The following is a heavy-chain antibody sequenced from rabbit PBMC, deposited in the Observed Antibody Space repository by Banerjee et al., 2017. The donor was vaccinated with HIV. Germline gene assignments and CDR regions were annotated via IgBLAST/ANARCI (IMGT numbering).Heavy chain of an antibody. J-gene: IGHJ2*01. Sequence: QSLEESGGDLVKPGASLTLTCTASGFSFSSNEYMCWVRQAPGKGLEWISCIAGSSSGFTYSATWATGRFTISKTSSTTVTLQMTSLTVADTATYFCARNYVNAFDPWGQGTLVTVS. D-gene: IGHD1-1*01. CDR1: GFSFSSNEY. CDR2: IAGSSSGFT. V-gene: IGHV1S40*01. CDR3: ARNYVNAFDP.